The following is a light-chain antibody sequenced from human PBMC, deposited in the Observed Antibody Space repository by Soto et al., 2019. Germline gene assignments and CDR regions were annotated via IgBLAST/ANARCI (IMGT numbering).Light chain of an antibody. CDR3: SSYTSSSTLYV. J-gene: IGLJ1*01. CDR1: SSDVGGYNY. V-gene: IGLV2-14*01. CDR2: DVS. Sequence: QSALTQPASVSGSPGQSITISCTGTSSDVGGYNYVSWYQQHPGKAPKLMIYDVSNRPSGVSNRFSGCKSGNTASLTISGLQAVDEADYYCSSYTSSSTLYVLGTGTKLTVL.